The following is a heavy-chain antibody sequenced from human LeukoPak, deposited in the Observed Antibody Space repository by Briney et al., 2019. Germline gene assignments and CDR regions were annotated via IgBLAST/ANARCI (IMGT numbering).Heavy chain of an antibody. Sequence: SETLSLTCTVSGGSISSYYWSWIRQPPGKGLEWIGYTYYSGSTNYNPSLKSRVTISVDTSKNQFSLKLSSVTAADTAVYYCAREKGYSFFGVWGKGTTVTVSS. CDR2: TYYSGST. CDR3: AREKGYSFFGV. CDR1: GGSISSYY. D-gene: IGHD5-18*01. J-gene: IGHJ6*04. V-gene: IGHV4-59*01.